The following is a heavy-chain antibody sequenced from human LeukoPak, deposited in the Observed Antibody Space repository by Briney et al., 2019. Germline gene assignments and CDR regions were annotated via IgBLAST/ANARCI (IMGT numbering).Heavy chain of an antibody. CDR3: ARDPRPYSGSGLHFDI. Sequence: GSLRLSCAASGFTFSNYNFNWVRQAPGKGLEWVSFIATSSSPIYYADSVKGRFTVSRDNAKNSLYLHLNSLRDEDTAVYYCARDPRPYSGSGLHFDIWGQGTLVTVSS. CDR1: GFTFSNYN. D-gene: IGHD1-26*01. V-gene: IGHV3-48*02. J-gene: IGHJ3*02. CDR2: IATSSSPI.